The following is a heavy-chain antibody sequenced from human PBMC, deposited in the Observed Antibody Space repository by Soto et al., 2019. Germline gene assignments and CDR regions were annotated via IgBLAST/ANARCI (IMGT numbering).Heavy chain of an antibody. CDR3: AKIGQIGNWFFDY. CDR1: GFMFSSHG. Sequence: EVQLLESGGDLVQPGGSLRVFCAASGFMFSSHGMSWVRQAPGKGLEWVSSISSGGDLTYYADSVKGRFTVSRDNLKNTLSLQMDSLRAEDTATYYCAKIGQIGNWFFDYCGQGTLVTVSS. CDR2: ISSGGDLT. J-gene: IGHJ4*02. D-gene: IGHD1-1*01. V-gene: IGHV3-23*01.